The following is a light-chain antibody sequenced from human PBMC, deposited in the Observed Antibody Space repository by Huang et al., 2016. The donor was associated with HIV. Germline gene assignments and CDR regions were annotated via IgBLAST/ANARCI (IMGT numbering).Light chain of an antibody. J-gene: IGKJ2*01. CDR1: QSISNN. CDR3: QQYNNWPFT. V-gene: IGKV3-15*01. CDR2: GAS. Sequence: EIVMTQSPGTMSVSPGERATLSCRASQSISNNLAWYQQRPGQAPRLLIFGASTVATGIPAMFSGSASGTVFTLTISSLQGEDSAVYHCQQYNNWPFTFGQGTKLEIK.